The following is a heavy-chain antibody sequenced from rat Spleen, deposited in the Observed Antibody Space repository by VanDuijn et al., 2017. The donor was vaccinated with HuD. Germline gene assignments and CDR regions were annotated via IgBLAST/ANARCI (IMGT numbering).Heavy chain of an antibody. CDR1: GFSLLSNS. CDR3: TSYGAA. Sequence: QVQLKESGPTLVQPSQTLSLTCTVSGFSLLSNSVHWVRQPPGKGLEWMGVIWGNGNKNYNSVLKSRLSISRDTSKSQVFLRMNSLQTEDTAIYFCTSYGAAWGQGASVTVSS. CDR2: IWGNGNK. D-gene: IGHD1-7*01. J-gene: IGHJ4*01. V-gene: IGHV2-13*01.